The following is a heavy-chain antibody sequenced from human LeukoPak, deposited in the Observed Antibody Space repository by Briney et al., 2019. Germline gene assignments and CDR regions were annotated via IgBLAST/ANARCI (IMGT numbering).Heavy chain of an antibody. J-gene: IGHJ3*02. D-gene: IGHD3-10*01. CDR3: ARVLFAGSSDLGI. Sequence: GGSLRLSCAASGFTFNTYTMNWVRQAPGKGLEWVSSITASSTAIYSADSVKGRFTISRDNAKNLLYLQMNSLRAEDTAVYYCARVLFAGSSDLGIWGQGTMVTVSS. V-gene: IGHV3-21*01. CDR1: GFTFNTYT. CDR2: ITASSTAI.